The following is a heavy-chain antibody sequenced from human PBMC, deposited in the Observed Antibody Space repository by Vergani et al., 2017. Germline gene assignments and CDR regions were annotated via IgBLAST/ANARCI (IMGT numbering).Heavy chain of an antibody. D-gene: IGHD6-19*01. CDR2: IQYDGSDI. Sequence: VHLVESGGGVVQPGGSLRLSCVASGFSVSNSGMHWVRQTPGKGLEWVAFIQYDGSDIFYADFVEGRFTISRDNSKNTLYLQMNSLRPEDTAVYYCARDTVTGSRYFDYWGQGTLVTVSS. CDR3: ARDTVTGSRYFDY. V-gene: IGHV3-30*02. J-gene: IGHJ4*02. CDR1: GFSVSNSG.